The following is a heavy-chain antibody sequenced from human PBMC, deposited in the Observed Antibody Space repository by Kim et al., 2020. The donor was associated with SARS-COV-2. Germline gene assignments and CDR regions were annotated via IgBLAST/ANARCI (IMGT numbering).Heavy chain of an antibody. J-gene: IGHJ5*02. CDR3: ARRRVYYYGSGTQGGWFDP. D-gene: IGHD3-10*01. Sequence: SRVTRSVDTSKNQFSLKLSSVTAADTAVYYCARRRVYYYGSGTQGGWFDPWGQGTLVTVSS. V-gene: IGHV4-30-2*04.